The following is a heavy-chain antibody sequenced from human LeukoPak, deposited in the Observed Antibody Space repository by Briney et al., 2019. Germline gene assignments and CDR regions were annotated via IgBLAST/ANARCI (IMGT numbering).Heavy chain of an antibody. Sequence: GASVKVSCKASGYTFTSYDINWVRQATGQGLEWMGWINPNSGGTNYAQKFQGRVTMTRDTSISTAYMELSRLRSDDTAVYYCARVLVPAAMPDAFDIWGQGTMVTVSS. J-gene: IGHJ3*02. V-gene: IGHV1-2*02. CDR1: GYTFTSYD. CDR2: INPNSGGT. D-gene: IGHD2-2*01. CDR3: ARVLVPAAMPDAFDI.